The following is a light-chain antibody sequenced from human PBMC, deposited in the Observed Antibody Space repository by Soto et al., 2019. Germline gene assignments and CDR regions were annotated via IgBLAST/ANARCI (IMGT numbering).Light chain of an antibody. V-gene: IGLV1-44*01. CDR1: NSNIGNNN. CDR2: DTN. CDR3: AAWDDRQNVFCV. J-gene: IGLJ1*01. Sequence: QSVLTQPPSASGTPGQRVTISCSGSNSNIGNNNVNWYQQLPGMAPKLLIFDTNQRPSGVPDRFSGSKSGTSASLAISGLQSEDEADYYCAAWDDRQNVFCVFGTGTKVTVL.